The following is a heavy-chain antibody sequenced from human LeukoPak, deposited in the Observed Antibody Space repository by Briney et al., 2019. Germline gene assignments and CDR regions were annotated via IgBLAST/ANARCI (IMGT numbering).Heavy chain of an antibody. CDR3: AKRDYYSFDY. D-gene: IGHD2/OR15-2a*01. Sequence: GRCLRLSCAASGFTFNSCAMSWVRQAPGKGLEWVLTISDSGTSTFYADSVKGRFTISRDNSKNTLYVQMNSLRAEDTAVYDCAKRDYYSFDYWGQGTLVAVSS. CDR1: GFTFNSCA. V-gene: IGHV3-23*01. CDR2: ISDSGTST. J-gene: IGHJ4*02.